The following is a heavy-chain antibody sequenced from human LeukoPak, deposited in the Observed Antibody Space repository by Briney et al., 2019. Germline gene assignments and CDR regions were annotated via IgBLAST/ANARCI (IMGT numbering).Heavy chain of an antibody. V-gene: IGHV4-59*12. CDR3: ARESEGTPHFDY. CDR2: IYYSGST. J-gene: IGHJ4*02. Sequence: SETLSLTCTVSGGSISSYYWSWIRQPPGKGLEWIGYIYYSGSTSYNPSLKSRVTMSVDTSKNQFSLKLSSVTAADTAVYYCARESEGTPHFDYWGQGTLVTVSS. D-gene: IGHD3-10*01. CDR1: GGSISSYY.